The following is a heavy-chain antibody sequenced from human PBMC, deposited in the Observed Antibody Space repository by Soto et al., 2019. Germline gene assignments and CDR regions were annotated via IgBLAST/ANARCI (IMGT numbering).Heavy chain of an antibody. J-gene: IGHJ6*02. V-gene: IGHV1-69*12. D-gene: IGHD5-18*01. Sequence: QVQLVQSGAEVKKPGSSVKVSCKASGGTFSSYAISWVRQAPGQGLEWMGGIIPIFGTANYAQKFQGRVTTTADEATSTAYLELRRLGSGDTAVYYCAREGGEESYGSPNYYYYGMDVWGQGTTVTVSS. CDR2: IIPIFGTA. CDR3: AREGGEESYGSPNYYYYGMDV. CDR1: GGTFSSYA.